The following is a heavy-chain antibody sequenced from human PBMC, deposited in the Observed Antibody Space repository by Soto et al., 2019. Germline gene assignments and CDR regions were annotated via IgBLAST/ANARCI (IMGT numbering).Heavy chain of an antibody. CDR2: VDHSGST. V-gene: IGHV4-4*02. Sequence: QVQLQESGPELVKPSGTLSLTCAVSGGSISSGNWWSWVRQPPGKWLEWIGEVDHSGSTNYNPSLKSRVTMLIDKSKNQFSLKLSSVTAADTAVYYCASVTAGSTVTDFAWGQGTLVTVSS. D-gene: IGHD4-4*01. CDR1: GGSISSGNW. CDR3: ASVTAGSTVTDFA. J-gene: IGHJ4*02.